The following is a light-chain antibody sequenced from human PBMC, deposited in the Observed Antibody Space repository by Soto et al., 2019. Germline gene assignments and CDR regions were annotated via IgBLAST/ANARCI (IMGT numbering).Light chain of an antibody. CDR1: QSMSTY. Sequence: DIQMTQSPSSLSASVEARVTISCRASQSMSTYLNWYQQKPGKAPRLLIYGESSLQSGVPSSFSGSPSGTDVTLTISSLRTEDFATYFCQQSYSNPNTFGQGTKVE. J-gene: IGKJ1*01. CDR3: QQSYSNPNT. CDR2: GES. V-gene: IGKV1-39*01.